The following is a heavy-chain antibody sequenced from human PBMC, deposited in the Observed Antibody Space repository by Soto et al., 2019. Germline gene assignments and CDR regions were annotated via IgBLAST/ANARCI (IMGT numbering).Heavy chain of an antibody. V-gene: IGHV3-30*18. CDR1: GFTFSSYG. Sequence: QVQLVESGGGVVQPGRSLRLSCAASGFTFSSYGMHWVRQAPGKGLEWVAVISYDGSNKYYADSVKGRFTISRDNSKNTLYLQMNSLRAEDTAVYYCAKDLGVAAAGRDYYYGMDVWGQGTTVTVSS. CDR2: ISYDGSNK. CDR3: AKDLGVAAAGRDYYYGMDV. D-gene: IGHD6-13*01. J-gene: IGHJ6*02.